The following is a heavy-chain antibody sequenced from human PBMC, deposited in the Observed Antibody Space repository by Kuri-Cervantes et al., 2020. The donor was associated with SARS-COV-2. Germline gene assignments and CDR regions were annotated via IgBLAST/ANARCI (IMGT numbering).Heavy chain of an antibody. Sequence: GESLKISCAASGFNFDNYAMYWVRQAPGKGLEWVSGVSDDGATTYYADSVKGRFTISRDNSKNTLYLQMNSLRAEDTAVYYCAKDPYYYDSSGYYYVDWFDPWGQGTLVTVSS. CDR2: VSDDGATT. CDR3: AKDPYYYDSSGYYYVDWFDP. V-gene: IGHV3-23*01. CDR1: GFNFDNYA. J-gene: IGHJ5*02. D-gene: IGHD3-22*01.